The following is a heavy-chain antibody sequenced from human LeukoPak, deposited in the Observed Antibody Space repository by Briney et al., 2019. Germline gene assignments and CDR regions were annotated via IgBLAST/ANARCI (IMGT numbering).Heavy chain of an antibody. J-gene: IGHJ3*02. CDR3: ARRSVVAGLGAFDI. CDR1: GGSISSSSYY. V-gene: IGHV4-39*01. D-gene: IGHD6-19*01. CDR2: IYYSGST. Sequence: PSETLSLTCTVSGGSISSSSYYWGWIRQPPGKGLEWIGSIYYSGSTYYNPSLKSRVTISVDTSKNQFSLKLSSVTAADTAVYYCARRSVVAGLGAFDIWGQGKMVTVSS.